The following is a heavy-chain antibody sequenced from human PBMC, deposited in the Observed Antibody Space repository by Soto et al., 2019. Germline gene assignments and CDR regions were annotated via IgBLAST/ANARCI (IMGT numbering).Heavy chain of an antibody. V-gene: IGHV1-18*01. CDR3: ARAPGYYYMDV. J-gene: IGHJ6*03. CDR1: GYTFTSYG. Sequence: GASVKVSCKASGYTFTSYGISWVRQAPGQGLEWMGWISAYNGNTNYAQKLQGRVTMTTDTSTNQFLLKLSSVTAADTAVYYCARAPGYYYMDVWGQGTTVTVSS. D-gene: IGHD2-2*01. CDR2: ISAYNGNT.